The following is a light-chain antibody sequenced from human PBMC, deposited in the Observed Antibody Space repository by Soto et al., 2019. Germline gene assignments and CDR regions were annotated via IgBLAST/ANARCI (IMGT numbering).Light chain of an antibody. Sequence: QSVLTQPPSVSGAPGQRVTISCTGSSSNIGAGYDVHWYQQLPGTAPKLLIYGNSNRPSGVPDRFSGSKSGTSASLAITGLQAEDEADYYCQSYGSSLSGSWGVFGTGTKVTVL. J-gene: IGLJ1*01. CDR3: QSYGSSLSGSWGV. CDR2: GNS. V-gene: IGLV1-40*01. CDR1: SSNIGAGYD.